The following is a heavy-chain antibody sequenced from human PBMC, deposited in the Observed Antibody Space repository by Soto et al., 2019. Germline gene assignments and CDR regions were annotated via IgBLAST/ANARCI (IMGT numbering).Heavy chain of an antibody. J-gene: IGHJ6*04. CDR3: ARDLLVRRVWIITRYYYGMEV. D-gene: IGHD3-10*01. Sequence: ASVKVSCKASGYTFTGYYMHWVRQAPGQGLEWMGWINPNSGGTNYAQKFQGWVTMTRDTSISTAYMELSRLRSDDTAVYYCARDLLVRRVWIITRYYYGMEVWGKGTTVTLSS. V-gene: IGHV1-2*04. CDR2: INPNSGGT. CDR1: GYTFTGYY.